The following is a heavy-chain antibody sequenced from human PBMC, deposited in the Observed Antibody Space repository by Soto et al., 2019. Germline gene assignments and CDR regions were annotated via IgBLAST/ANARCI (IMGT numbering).Heavy chain of an antibody. D-gene: IGHD6-6*01. CDR3: ARFRSATLAARPGDYYYYGTDV. V-gene: IGHV4-59*01. J-gene: IGHJ6*02. Sequence: SETLSLTCTVSGGSISGYYWSWIRQPPGKGLGWIGYIYDSGSTNCNPSLKSRVTISVDTSKNQFSLKLSSVTAADTAVYYRARFRSATLAARPGDYYYYGTDVCGQGTPVTVS. CDR1: GGSISGYY. CDR2: IYDSGST.